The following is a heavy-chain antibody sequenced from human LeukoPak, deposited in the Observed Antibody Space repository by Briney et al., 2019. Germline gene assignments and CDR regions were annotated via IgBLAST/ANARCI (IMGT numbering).Heavy chain of an antibody. Sequence: GGSLRLSCAASGFTFSNYWMHWVRQAPGKGLVWVSRINSDGSTTGYADSVKGRFTISRDNAKNTLYLQMNSLRAEDAAVYYCARDVSGTDYHYYAMDGWGQGTTVTVSS. V-gene: IGHV3-74*01. CDR1: GFTFSNYW. CDR2: INSDGSTT. J-gene: IGHJ6*02. D-gene: IGHD1-7*01. CDR3: ARDVSGTDYHYYAMDG.